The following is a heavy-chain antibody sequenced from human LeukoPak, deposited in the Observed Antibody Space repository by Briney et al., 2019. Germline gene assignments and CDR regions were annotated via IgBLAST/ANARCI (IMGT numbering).Heavy chain of an antibody. Sequence: PSETLSLTCTVSGGPISSSSYYWGWIRQPPGKGLEWIGSIYYSGSTYYNPSLKSRVTISVDTSKNQFSLKLSSVTAADTAVYYCARLIAAAGILGYWGQGTLVTVSS. J-gene: IGHJ4*02. V-gene: IGHV4-39*01. CDR3: ARLIAAAGILGY. CDR1: GGPISSSSYY. CDR2: IYYSGST. D-gene: IGHD6-13*01.